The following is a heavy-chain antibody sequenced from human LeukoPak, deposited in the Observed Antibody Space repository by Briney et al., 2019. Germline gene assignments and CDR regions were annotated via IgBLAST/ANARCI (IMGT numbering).Heavy chain of an antibody. V-gene: IGHV4-59*01. J-gene: IGHJ3*02. CDR3: ASGRGLYSFYAFNI. CDR1: GGSISSDY. D-gene: IGHD5-18*01. CDR2: IYYSGTT. Sequence: SETLSLTCTVSGGSISSDYWSWIRQSPGKGLEWIGYIYYSGTTSYNPSLKSRVTISLDTSKNQFSLKLSSVTAADTAVYYCASGRGLYSFYAFNIWGQGTMVTVSS.